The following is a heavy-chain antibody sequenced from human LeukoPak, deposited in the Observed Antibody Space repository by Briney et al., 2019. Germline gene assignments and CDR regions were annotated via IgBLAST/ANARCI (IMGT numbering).Heavy chain of an antibody. CDR3: AREPGRTRWLQV. CDR1: GFTFSSYA. CDR2: ISSSSSYI. D-gene: IGHD5-24*01. V-gene: IGHV3-21*01. Sequence: GGSLRLSCAASGFTFSSYAMSWVRQAPGKGLEWVSSISSSSSYIYYADSVKGRFTISRDNAKNSLFLQMNSLRTEDTAMYFCAREPGRTRWLQVWGQGTLVTVSS. J-gene: IGHJ4*02.